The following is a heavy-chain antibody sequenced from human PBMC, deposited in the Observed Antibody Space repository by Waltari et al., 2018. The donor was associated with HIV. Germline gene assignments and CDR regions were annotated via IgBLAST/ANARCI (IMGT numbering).Heavy chain of an antibody. D-gene: IGHD4-17*01. CDR2: IYTSRST. CDR1: GGSLSSGSYY. Sequence: QVQLQESGPGLVKPSQTLSLTCTLSGGSLSSGSYYWRWIRQPAGKGLEWIGRIYTSRSTNYNPSLKSRVTISVDTSKNQLSLKLSSVTAADTAVYYCARATGDSPFDYWGQGTLVTVSS. J-gene: IGHJ4*02. V-gene: IGHV4-61*02. CDR3: ARATGDSPFDY.